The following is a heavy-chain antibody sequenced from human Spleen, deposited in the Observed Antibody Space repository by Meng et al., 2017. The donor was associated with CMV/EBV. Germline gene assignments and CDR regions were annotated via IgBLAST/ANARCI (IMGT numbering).Heavy chain of an antibody. Sequence: QGQLQGSGPGLVKPSETLSLTCTVSGGSISSYYWSWIRQPAGKGLEWIGRIYTSGSTNYNPSLKSRVTMSVDTSKNQFSLKLSSVTAADTAVYYCARLNVEMATRSSWFDPWGQGTLVTVSS. V-gene: IGHV4-4*07. J-gene: IGHJ5*02. CDR2: IYTSGST. CDR1: GGSISSYY. CDR3: ARLNVEMATRSSWFDP. D-gene: IGHD5-24*01.